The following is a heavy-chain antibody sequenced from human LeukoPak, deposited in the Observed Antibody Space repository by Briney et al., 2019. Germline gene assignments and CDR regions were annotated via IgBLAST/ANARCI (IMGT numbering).Heavy chain of an antibody. CDR1: GFIFNIYA. CDR2: ISNSGIST. CDR3: AKHYDGRRPNLQYLDS. J-gene: IGHJ4*02. Sequence: PGGSLRLSCAAWGFIFNIYATIWLRQAPGKGLEWVSSISNSGISTYYADSVKGRFTISRDNSKNTLYLQVNTLRAEDTAIYYCAKHYDGRRPNLQYLDSWGLGTLVTVSS. V-gene: IGHV3-23*01. D-gene: IGHD3-22*01.